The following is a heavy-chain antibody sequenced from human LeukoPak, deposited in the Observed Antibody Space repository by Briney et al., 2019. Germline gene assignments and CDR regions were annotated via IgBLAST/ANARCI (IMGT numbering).Heavy chain of an antibody. Sequence: PSETLSLTCTVSSGSISSHYWSWIRQSPERGLEWIGFVYYTGTTRYNPSLRGRVTMSVDSSRNHFSLKLTSMTAADTALYYCARLLNNDNAGDPDTFDMWGQGTMVTVSS. D-gene: IGHD2-21*02. CDR2: VYYTGTT. CDR1: SGSISSHY. CDR3: ARLLNNDNAGDPDTFDM. J-gene: IGHJ3*02. V-gene: IGHV4-59*11.